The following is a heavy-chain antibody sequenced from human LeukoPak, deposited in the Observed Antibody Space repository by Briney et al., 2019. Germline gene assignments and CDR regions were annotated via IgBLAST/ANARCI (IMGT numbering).Heavy chain of an antibody. Sequence: SETLSLTCTVSGASVTDYYWSWIRQAPGKGLEWISYIHHSGNSHSNPSLRRRVTTSLDTSKNQFSLNLISVTAADTAVYYCTRGHWGLQSWSQGTLVTVSS. CDR3: TRGHWGLQS. J-gene: IGHJ5*02. CDR1: GASVTDYY. CDR2: IHHSGNS. V-gene: IGHV4-59*02. D-gene: IGHD7-27*01.